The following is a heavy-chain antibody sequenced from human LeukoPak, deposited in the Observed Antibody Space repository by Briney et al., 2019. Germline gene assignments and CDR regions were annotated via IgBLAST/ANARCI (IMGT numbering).Heavy chain of an antibody. J-gene: IGHJ6*03. CDR2: IYYSGST. V-gene: IGHV4-39*01. CDR1: GGSISSSSYY. Sequence: SETLSLTCTVSGGSISSSSYYWGWIRQPPGKGLEWIGSIYYSGSTYYNPPLKSRVTISVDSSKNQFSLKLSSVTAADTAVYYCARPHYYMDVWDKGTTVTVSS. CDR3: ARPHYYMDV.